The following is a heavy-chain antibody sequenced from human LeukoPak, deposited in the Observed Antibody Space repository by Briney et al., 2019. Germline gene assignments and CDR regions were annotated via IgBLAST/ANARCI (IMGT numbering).Heavy chain of an antibody. J-gene: IGHJ3*02. CDR1: GFTFSSYS. Sequence: GGSLRLSCAASGFTFSSYSMNWVRQAPGKGLEWVSSIGSSSSYIYYADSVKGRFTISRDNAKNSLYLQMNSLRAEDTAVYYCASLDTYYDFWSGAHDAFDIWGQGTMVTVSS. CDR2: IGSSSSYI. V-gene: IGHV3-21*01. CDR3: ASLDTYYDFWSGAHDAFDI. D-gene: IGHD3-3*01.